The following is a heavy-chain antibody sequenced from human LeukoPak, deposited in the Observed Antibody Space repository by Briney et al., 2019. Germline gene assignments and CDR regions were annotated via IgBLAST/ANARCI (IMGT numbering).Heavy chain of an antibody. J-gene: IGHJ4*02. Sequence: GESLRLSCAASGFTFSSYTMNWVRRAPGKGLEWVSSISSGSSYIYYADSVKGRFTISRDNAENSLYLQMNSLRAEDTAVYYCATTPAGWGQGTLVTVSS. CDR3: ATTPAG. V-gene: IGHV3-21*01. CDR2: ISSGSSYI. CDR1: GFTFSSYT.